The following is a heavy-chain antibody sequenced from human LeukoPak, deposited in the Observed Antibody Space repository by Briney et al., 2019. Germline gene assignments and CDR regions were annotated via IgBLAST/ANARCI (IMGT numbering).Heavy chain of an antibody. J-gene: IGHJ4*02. CDR1: GYTFTGYY. D-gene: IGHD5-24*01. V-gene: IGHV1-2*02. CDR3: ARDGDGYNLD. CDR2: INSNNGDT. Sequence: ASVKVSCKASGYTFTGYYLHWVRQAPGQGLVWVGGINSNNGDTHYAQNFQGRVTMTRDTSISTAYMELSRLGSDDTAVYYCARDGDGYNLDWGQGTLVTVSS.